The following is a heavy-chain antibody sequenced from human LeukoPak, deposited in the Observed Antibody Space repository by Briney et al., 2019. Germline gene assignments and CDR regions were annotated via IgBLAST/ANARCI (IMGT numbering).Heavy chain of an antibody. D-gene: IGHD5-18*01. CDR1: GGSISSGSYY. V-gene: IGHV4-61*02. J-gene: IGHJ4*02. CDR3: ASGAPRSGFY. CDR2: IYTSGST. Sequence: SETLSLTCTVSGGSISSGSYYGSWIRQPAGKGLEWIGRIYTSGSTNYNPSIKCRVTISIDTSKNQFSLKLSSVTAADTAVYYCASGAPRSGFYWGQGTLVTVSS.